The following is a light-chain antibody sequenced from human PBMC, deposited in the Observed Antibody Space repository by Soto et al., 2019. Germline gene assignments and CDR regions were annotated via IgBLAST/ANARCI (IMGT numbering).Light chain of an antibody. Sequence: EIVLKQSPGTLSLSPGERATLSCRASQSVSSSYLAWYQQKPGQAPRLLIYGASTRAPGFPARFSGSGSGTEFTLTISSLQSDDFAVYYCQQYNNWITFGQGTRLEIK. CDR2: GAS. J-gene: IGKJ5*01. CDR3: QQYNNWIT. CDR1: QSVSSSY. V-gene: IGKV3-15*01.